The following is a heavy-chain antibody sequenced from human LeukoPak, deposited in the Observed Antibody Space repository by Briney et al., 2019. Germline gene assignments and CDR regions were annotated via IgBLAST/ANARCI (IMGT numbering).Heavy chain of an antibody. CDR3: ARVSSSWSDAFDI. D-gene: IGHD6-13*01. CDR1: GGSISSYY. CDR2: IYYSGST. V-gene: IGHV4-59*01. J-gene: IGHJ3*02. Sequence: SETLSLTCTVSGGSISSYYWSWIRQPPGQGLELIGYIYYSGSTNYNPSLKSRVTISVDTSKNQFSLKLSSVTAADTAVYYCARVSSSWSDAFDIWGQGTMGTVSS.